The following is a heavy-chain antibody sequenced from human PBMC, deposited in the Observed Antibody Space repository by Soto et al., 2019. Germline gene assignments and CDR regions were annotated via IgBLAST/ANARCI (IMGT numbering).Heavy chain of an antibody. Sequence: ASGKVSCRASGYTFTSYAMHWVRQAPGQRLEWMGWINAGNGNTKYSQKLQGRVTITRDTSASTAYMELSSLRSEDTAVYYCASAFAETTRRDAFDIWGQGTMVTVSS. J-gene: IGHJ3*02. CDR3: ASAFAETTRRDAFDI. D-gene: IGHD1-1*01. CDR1: GYTFTSYA. CDR2: INAGNGNT. V-gene: IGHV1-3*01.